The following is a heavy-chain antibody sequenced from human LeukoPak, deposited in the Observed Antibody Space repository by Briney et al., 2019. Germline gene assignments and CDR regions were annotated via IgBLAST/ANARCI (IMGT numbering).Heavy chain of an antibody. CDR3: ASIYDYGDYVGAFDI. D-gene: IGHD4-17*01. CDR1: GGSFSGYY. V-gene: IGHV4-34*01. CDR2: INHSGST. J-gene: IGHJ3*02. Sequence: SSETLSLTCAVYGGSFSGYYWSWIRQPPGKGLEWIGEINHSGSTNYNPSLKSRVTISVDTSKNQFSLKLSSATAADTAVYYCASIYDYGDYVGAFDIWGQGTMVTVSS.